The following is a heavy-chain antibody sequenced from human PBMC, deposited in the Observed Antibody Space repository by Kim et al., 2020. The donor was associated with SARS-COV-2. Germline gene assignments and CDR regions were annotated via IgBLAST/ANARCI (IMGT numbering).Heavy chain of an antibody. J-gene: IGHJ5*02. Sequence: SETLSLTCAVQRGSLSDYYWSWIRQPPGKGLEWIGEINHSGSTTYNPSLKSRVTISVDTSKTQFSLKMSSVTAPDTAVSYCARLNKGTTSGCFDPCGQG. D-gene: IGHD1-1*01. CDR3: ARLNKGTTSGCFDP. V-gene: IGHV4-34*01. CDR1: RGSLSDYY. CDR2: INHSGST.